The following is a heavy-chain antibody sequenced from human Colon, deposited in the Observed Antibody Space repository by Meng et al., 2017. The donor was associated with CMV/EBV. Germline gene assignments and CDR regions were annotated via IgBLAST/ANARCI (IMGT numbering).Heavy chain of an antibody. V-gene: IGHV3-30*02. CDR2: IRYDGSNK. D-gene: IGHD3-3*01. Sequence: GGSLRLSCAASGFTFSSYGMHWVRQAPGKGLEWVAFIRYDGSNKYYADSVKGRFTISRDNSKNTLYLQMNSLRAEDTAAYYCAKDQGDYDFWSGWGPPDGMDVWGQGTTVTVSS. CDR1: GFTFSSYG. CDR3: AKDQGDYDFWSGWGPPDGMDV. J-gene: IGHJ6*02.